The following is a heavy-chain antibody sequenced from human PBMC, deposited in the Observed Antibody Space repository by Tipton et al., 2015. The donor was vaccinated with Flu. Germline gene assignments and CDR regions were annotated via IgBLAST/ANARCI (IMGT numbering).Heavy chain of an antibody. D-gene: IGHD4-23*01. Sequence: SLRLSCAASGFTVSSYTINWVRQSPGKGLEWVSSSSSGGTYIYYADSVKGRFTISRDNAKNSLYLQMNSLRAEDTALYYCARDQSGNSLHYHYGMDVWGQGPTVTVSS. CDR1: GFTVSSYT. V-gene: IGHV3-21*01. J-gene: IGHJ6*02. CDR2: SSSGGTYI. CDR3: ARDQSGNSLHYHYGMDV.